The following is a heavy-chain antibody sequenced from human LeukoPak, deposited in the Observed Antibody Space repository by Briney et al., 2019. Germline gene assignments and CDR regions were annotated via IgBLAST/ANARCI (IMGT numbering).Heavy chain of an antibody. CDR2: IYTSGST. J-gene: IGHJ4*02. Sequence: SETLSLTCTVSGGSISSYYWSWIRQPPGKGLEWIGYIYTSGSTNYNPSLKSRVTISVDTSKNQFSLKLSSVTAADTAVHYCATALGRPYYYDSSGFGYWGQGTLVTVSS. V-gene: IGHV4-4*09. CDR3: ATALGRPYYYDSSGFGY. D-gene: IGHD3-22*01. CDR1: GGSISSYY.